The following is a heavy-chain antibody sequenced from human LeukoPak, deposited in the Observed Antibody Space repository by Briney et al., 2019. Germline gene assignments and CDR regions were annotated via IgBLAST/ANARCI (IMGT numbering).Heavy chain of an antibody. D-gene: IGHD6-13*01. V-gene: IGHV3-7*03. CDR2: IKQDGSEK. CDR3: ARAKAAVNWYFDL. J-gene: IGHJ2*01. Sequence: GGSLRLSCAASGFTFSSYWMSWVRQAPGKGLEWVANIKQDGSEKYYVDSVKGRFTISRDNAKNSLYLQMNSLRAEDTAVYYCARAKAAVNWYFDLWGRGTLVTVSS. CDR1: GFTFSSYW.